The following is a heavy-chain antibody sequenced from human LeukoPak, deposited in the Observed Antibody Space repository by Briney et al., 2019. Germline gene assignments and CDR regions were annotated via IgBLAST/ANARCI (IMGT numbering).Heavy chain of an antibody. CDR2: IYSGGST. D-gene: IGHD3-22*01. CDR3: ARELPLGYYYDSSGYYGAVEDY. Sequence: GPLRLSCAASGFTVSSNYMSWVRQAPGKGLEWVSVIYSGGSTYYADSVKGRFTISRDNSKNTLYLQMNSLRAEDTAVYYCARELPLGYYYDSSGYYGAVEDYWGQGTLVTVSS. CDR1: GFTVSSNY. V-gene: IGHV3-66*01. J-gene: IGHJ4*02.